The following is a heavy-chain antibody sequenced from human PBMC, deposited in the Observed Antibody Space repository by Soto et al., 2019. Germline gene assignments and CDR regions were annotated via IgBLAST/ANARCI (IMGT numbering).Heavy chain of an antibody. CDR3: ASVGGIYYYDSSGKYNWLDP. CDR1: GFTFSSYA. J-gene: IGHJ5*02. D-gene: IGHD3-22*01. V-gene: IGHV3-30-3*01. Sequence: PVGSVRLSCAASGFTFSSYAMHWVRQAPGKGLEWVAVISYDGSNKYYADSVKGRFTISRDNSKNTLYLQMNSLRAEDTAVYYCASVGGIYYYDSSGKYNWLDPGGQGTGVT. CDR2: ISYDGSNK.